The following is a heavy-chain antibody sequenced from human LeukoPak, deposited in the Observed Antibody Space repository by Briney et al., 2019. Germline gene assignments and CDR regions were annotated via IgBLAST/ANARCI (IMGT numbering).Heavy chain of an antibody. D-gene: IGHD4-23*01. CDR2: IIPIFGTA. Sequence: SVKVSCKASGGTFSSYAISWVRQAPGQGLEWMGGIIPIFGTANYAQKFQGRVTITADESTSTAYMELSSLRSKDTAVYYCARASTSVEPDAFDIWGQGTMVTVSS. CDR1: GGTFSSYA. CDR3: ARASTSVEPDAFDI. J-gene: IGHJ3*02. V-gene: IGHV1-69*13.